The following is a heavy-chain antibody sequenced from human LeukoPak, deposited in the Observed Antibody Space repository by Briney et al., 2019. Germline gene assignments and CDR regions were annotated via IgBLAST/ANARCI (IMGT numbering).Heavy chain of an antibody. CDR2: ISSSSSTI. J-gene: IGHJ4*02. CDR1: GFTFSSYS. V-gene: IGHV3-48*04. CDR3: VRVWHYSDF. Sequence: GGSLRLSCAASGFTFSSYSMNWVRQAPGKGLEWVSYISSSSSTIYYADSVKGRFTISRDNAKNTVHLQMNSLRAEDTAVYYCVRVWHYSDFWGQGTLVTVSS. D-gene: IGHD2-21*01.